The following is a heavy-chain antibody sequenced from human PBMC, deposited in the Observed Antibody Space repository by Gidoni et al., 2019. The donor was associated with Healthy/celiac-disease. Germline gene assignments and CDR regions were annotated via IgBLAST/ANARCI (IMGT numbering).Heavy chain of an antibody. D-gene: IGHD6-13*01. V-gene: IGHV2-5*01. CDR3: AHDSAIAAAGIFDY. CDR2: IYWNDDK. CDR1: GFSLSTSGVG. Sequence: QITLKESGPTLVKPTQTLTLTCTFSGFSLSTSGVGVGWSRQPPGKALEWLALIYWNDDKRYSPSLKSRLTITKDTSKNQVVLTMTNMDPVDTATYYCAHDSAIAAAGIFDYWGQGTLVTVSS. J-gene: IGHJ4*02.